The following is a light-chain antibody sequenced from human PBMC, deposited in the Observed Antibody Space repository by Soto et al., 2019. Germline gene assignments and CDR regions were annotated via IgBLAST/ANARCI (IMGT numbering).Light chain of an antibody. J-gene: IGLJ1*01. Sequence: SVLTQPASVSGSPGQSITISCTGSSGDIGVYNYVSWYQQHPGKAPKLMIYEVNKRPSGVPDRFSGSKSGNTASLTVSGLQAEDEADYYCSSYAGSSNVFGTGTKVT. CDR3: SSYAGSSNV. CDR1: SGDIGVYNY. CDR2: EVN. V-gene: IGLV2-8*01.